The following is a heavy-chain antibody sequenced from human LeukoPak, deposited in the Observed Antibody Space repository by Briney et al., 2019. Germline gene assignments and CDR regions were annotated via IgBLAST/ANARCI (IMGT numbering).Heavy chain of an antibody. J-gene: IGHJ5*02. D-gene: IGHD3-16*02. Sequence: SETLSLTCAVYGGSFSGYYWSWIRQAPGKGLEWIGEINHSGSTNYNPSLKSRVTISVDTSKNQFSLKLSSVTAADTAVYYCARGFTYRNWFDPWGQGTLVNVSS. CDR1: GGSFSGYY. V-gene: IGHV4-34*01. CDR3: ARGFTYRNWFDP. CDR2: INHSGST.